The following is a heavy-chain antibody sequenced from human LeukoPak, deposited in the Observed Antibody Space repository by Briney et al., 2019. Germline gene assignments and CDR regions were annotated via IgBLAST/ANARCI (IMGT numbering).Heavy chain of an antibody. CDR2: IIPILGTA. D-gene: IGHD2-15*01. CDR1: GGTFSSYT. Sequence: SVKVSCKASGGTFSSYTISWVRQAPGQGLEWMGRIIPILGTANYAQKFQGRVTITADKSTSTAYMELSSLRSEDTAVYYCARQYCSGGSCYHIPLDYWGQGTLVTVPS. CDR3: ARQYCSGGSCYHIPLDY. J-gene: IGHJ4*02. V-gene: IGHV1-69*08.